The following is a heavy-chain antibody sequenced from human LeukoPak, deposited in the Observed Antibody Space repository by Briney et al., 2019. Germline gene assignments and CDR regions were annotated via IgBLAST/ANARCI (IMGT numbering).Heavy chain of an antibody. J-gene: IGHJ4*02. V-gene: IGHV3-11*01. CDR2: ISSSGSTI. D-gene: IGHD3-22*01. Sequence: PGGSLRLSCAASGFTFSDYYMSWIRQAPGKGLEWVSYISSSGSTIYYADSVKGRFIISRDNAKNSLYLQMNSLRAEDTAVYYCARVGAYYDSSGYLQYYFDYWGQGTLVTGSS. CDR1: GFTFSDYY. CDR3: ARVGAYYDSSGYLQYYFDY.